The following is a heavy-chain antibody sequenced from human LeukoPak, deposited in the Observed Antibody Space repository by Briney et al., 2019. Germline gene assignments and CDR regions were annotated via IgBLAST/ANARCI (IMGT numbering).Heavy chain of an antibody. CDR3: ARCTLNYYDSSGPLSAYYFDY. D-gene: IGHD3-22*01. CDR2: IIPIFGTA. Sequence: SVKVSCKASGGTFSSYAISWVRQAPGQGLEWMGGIIPIFGTANYAQKFQGRVTITTDESTSPAYMELSSLRSEDTAVYYCARCTLNYYDSSGPLSAYYFDYWGQGTLVTVSS. J-gene: IGHJ4*02. V-gene: IGHV1-69*05. CDR1: GGTFSSYA.